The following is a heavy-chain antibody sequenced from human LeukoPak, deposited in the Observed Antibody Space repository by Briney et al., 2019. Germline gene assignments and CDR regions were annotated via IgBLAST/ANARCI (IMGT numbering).Heavy chain of an antibody. CDR2: ISTSSGFI. J-gene: IGHJ4*02. CDR1: GFSFSSYS. V-gene: IGHV3-21*05. Sequence: GGSLRLSCAASGFSFSSYSMNWVRQAPGKGLEWISYISTSSGFISYADSVKGRFTISRDNAKNSLYLQMNSLRAEGTAVYYCARGAFNTSPDYWGQGILVTVSS. D-gene: IGHD2-2*01. CDR3: ARGAFNTSPDY.